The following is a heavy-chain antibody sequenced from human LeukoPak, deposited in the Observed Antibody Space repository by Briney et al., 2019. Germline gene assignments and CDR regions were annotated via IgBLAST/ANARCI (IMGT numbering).Heavy chain of an antibody. Sequence: VASVKVSCKASGYTFTGYYMHWVRQAPGQGLEWMGIIKDSGTTIYPQKFQGRVTMTRDTSTSTVYMEVSSLRSEDTAVYYCARESPHTFYFDYWGQGTLVTVSS. D-gene: IGHD3-16*01. J-gene: IGHJ4*02. V-gene: IGHV1-46*01. CDR3: ARESPHTFYFDY. CDR2: IKDSGTT. CDR1: GYTFTGYY.